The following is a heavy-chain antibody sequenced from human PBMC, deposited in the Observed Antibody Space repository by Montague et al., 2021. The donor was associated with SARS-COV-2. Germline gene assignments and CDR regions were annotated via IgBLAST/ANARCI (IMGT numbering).Heavy chain of an antibody. V-gene: IGHV3-23*01. CDR2: IEDSGDTT. CDR1: GFIFNNYA. D-gene: IGHD2-21*01. Sequence: SLRLSCAASGFIFNNYAMAWVQQSPGRGLEWVSIIEDSGDTTFYADSVRGRFTTSRDNSKNTLYLQMDILRAEDTALYYCAKDIYGDSGGYHAPSFDSWGQGTLVTVSS. CDR3: AKDIYGDSGGYHAPSFDS. J-gene: IGHJ4*02.